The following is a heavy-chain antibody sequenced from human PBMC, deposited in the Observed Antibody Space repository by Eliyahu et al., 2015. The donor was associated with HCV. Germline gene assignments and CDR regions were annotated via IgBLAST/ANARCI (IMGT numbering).Heavy chain of an antibody. Sequence: QITLKESGPTAVKPTQTLTLTCTFSGFSLSTHGVAVXWIRQXPGKALEWLALIYWDDDKRYSPSLKTRLSISRDTSKNQVVLTMANMDPVDTGTYYCAHKVDPPRRGDFAYWGQGILVTVSS. J-gene: IGHJ4*02. CDR3: AHKVDPPRRGDFAY. CDR1: GFSLSTHGVA. D-gene: IGHD3-10*01. CDR2: IYWDDDK. V-gene: IGHV2-5*02.